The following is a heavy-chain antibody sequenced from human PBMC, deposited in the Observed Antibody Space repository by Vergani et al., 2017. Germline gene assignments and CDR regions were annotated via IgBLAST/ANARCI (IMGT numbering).Heavy chain of an antibody. V-gene: IGHV1-69*02. J-gene: IGHJ3*02. CDR2: IIPVLGKT. CDR1: GATFRSNT. D-gene: IGHD6-19*01. Sequence: QVQLVQSGAEVKKPGSSVKVSCKASGATFRSNTISWVRQVPGQGLEWMGRIIPVLGKTKYAQDFQGRLTITADTSTSTAYMELTSLRSQDTAVYHCASQDIAVAGTGIWAFDIWGQGTMVTVSS. CDR3: ASQDIAVAGTGIWAFDI.